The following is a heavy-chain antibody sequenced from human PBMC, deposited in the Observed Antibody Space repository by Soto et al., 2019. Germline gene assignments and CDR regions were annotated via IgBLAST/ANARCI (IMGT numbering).Heavy chain of an antibody. CDR1: GYTFTNYY. CDR2: INPSVGST. V-gene: IGHV1-46*01. D-gene: IGHD3-10*01. CDR3: ARPFRGVTALALDY. Sequence: QVQLVQSGAEVKKPGASVKVSCKASGYTFTNYYMHWVRQAPGQGLEWMGMINPSVGSTSYAQKFQGRVTMTRDTSTSTVYMELSRLRSEDTAVYYCARPFRGVTALALDYWGQGTLVTVSS. J-gene: IGHJ4*02.